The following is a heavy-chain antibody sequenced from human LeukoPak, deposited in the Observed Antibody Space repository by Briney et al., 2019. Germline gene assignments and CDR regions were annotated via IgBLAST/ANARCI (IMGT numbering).Heavy chain of an antibody. J-gene: IGHJ4*02. CDR2: IKQDGSEK. V-gene: IGHV3-7*04. D-gene: IGHD6-13*01. CDR1: GFTFSSSW. Sequence: PGGSLRLSCAASGFTFSSSWMSWVRQAPGKGLEWVANIKQDGSEKYYVDSVKGRFTISRDNAKNSLYLQMNSLRGEDTAVYYCARYRAAIAATGFYFDYWGQGTLVTVSS. CDR3: ARYRAAIAATGFYFDY.